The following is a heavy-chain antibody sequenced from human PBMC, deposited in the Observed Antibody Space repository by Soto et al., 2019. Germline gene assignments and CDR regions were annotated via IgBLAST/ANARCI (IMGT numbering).Heavy chain of an antibody. CDR3: ARGVSAGVDY. J-gene: IGHJ4*02. CDR1: GYLFNSLD. D-gene: IGHD1-26*01. CDR2: MQPSTGRT. Sequence: ASMRVTCKASGYLFNSLDINWVRQTAGQGLEWMGWMQPSTGRTGYAQKFQGRVTMTRDTSINTAYMELTTLTSDDTAFYYCARGVSAGVDYWGQGNLVTVSA. V-gene: IGHV1-8*01.